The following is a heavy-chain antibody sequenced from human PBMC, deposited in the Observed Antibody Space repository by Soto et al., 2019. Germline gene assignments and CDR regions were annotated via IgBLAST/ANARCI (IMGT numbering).Heavy chain of an antibody. CDR1: GFTFSSYA. V-gene: IGHV3-23*01. Sequence: GGSLRLSCAASGFTFSSYAMSWVRQAPGKGLEWVSAISGSGGSTYYADSVKGRFTISRDNSKNTLYLQMNSLRAEDTAVYYCAKAVAVAGIDLVYYAFDIWGQGTMVTVSS. CDR3: AKAVAVAGIDLVYYAFDI. J-gene: IGHJ3*02. D-gene: IGHD6-19*01. CDR2: ISGSGGST.